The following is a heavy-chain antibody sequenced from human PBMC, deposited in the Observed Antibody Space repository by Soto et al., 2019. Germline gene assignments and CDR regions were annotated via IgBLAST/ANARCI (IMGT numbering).Heavy chain of an antibody. D-gene: IGHD4-17*01. J-gene: IGHJ6*02. CDR3: AREGDYPYYYYGMDV. Sequence: QVQLVQSGAEVKKPGASVKVSCKASGYTFTRYGITWVRQARGQGLEWMGWINGYNGNTKYAQKLQGRVTMTTDTSTSTAYLESRRLTSDDTAVYYCAREGDYPYYYYGMDVWGQGTTVTVSS. CDR2: INGYNGNT. V-gene: IGHV1-18*01. CDR1: GYTFTRYG.